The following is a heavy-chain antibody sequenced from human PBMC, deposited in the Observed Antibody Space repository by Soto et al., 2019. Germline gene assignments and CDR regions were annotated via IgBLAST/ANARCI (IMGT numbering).Heavy chain of an antibody. CDR1: GFTFSTYT. V-gene: IGHV3-21*01. Sequence: GGSLRLSCAASGFTFSTYTMNWVRQAPEKGLEWVSSISRDSSYIYYADSVKGRFTISRDNAKNSLNLQMNSLRADDTAVYYCARVEGVAVVHDYYYGMDVWGQGTTVTVSS. J-gene: IGHJ6*02. D-gene: IGHD2-2*01. CDR3: ARVEGVAVVHDYYYGMDV. CDR2: ISRDSSYI.